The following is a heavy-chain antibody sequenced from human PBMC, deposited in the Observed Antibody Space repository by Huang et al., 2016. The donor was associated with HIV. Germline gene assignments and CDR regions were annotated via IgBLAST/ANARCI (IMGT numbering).Heavy chain of an antibody. D-gene: IGHD1-26*01. CDR1: GFTFSEYY. CDR3: ARSSGELGAPHN. CDR2: ISSSGSDI. J-gene: IGHJ4*02. Sequence: QVQLVESGGGLVKPGGSLRLSCAASGFTFSEYYMIWVRQAPWNRRAVVSCISSSGSDIYYPDSVKRRFTLSSDTSKNALYLQMNSLRADDTAVYYCARSSGELGAPHNWGQGTLVTVSS. V-gene: IGHV3-11*01.